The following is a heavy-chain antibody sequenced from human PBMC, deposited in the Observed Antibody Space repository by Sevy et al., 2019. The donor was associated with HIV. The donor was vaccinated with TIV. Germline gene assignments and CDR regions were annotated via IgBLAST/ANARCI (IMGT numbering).Heavy chain of an antibody. D-gene: IGHD4-17*01. J-gene: IGHJ6*02. V-gene: IGHV1-18*04. CDR3: ARPRANYVDHYFFYAMDV. CDR1: GYTFTSYG. CDR2: ISAYNGKT. Sequence: ASVKVSCKASGYTFTSYGISWVRQAPGQGLEWMGWISAYNGKTNFAQKLQDKFTMTTDTSTSTAYMELRSLRSDDTAVYYCARPRANYVDHYFFYAMDVWGQGTTVTVSS.